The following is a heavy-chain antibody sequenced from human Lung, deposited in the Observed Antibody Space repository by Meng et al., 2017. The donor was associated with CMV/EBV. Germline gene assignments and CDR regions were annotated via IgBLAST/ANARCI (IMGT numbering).Heavy chain of an antibody. J-gene: IGHJ4*02. CDR2: ISVNSGKT. CDR1: GYTFTSYG. CDR3: VRGGWSPGD. Sequence: SVKVSCKASGYTFTSYGISWVRQAPGQGLKWMGWISVNSGKTTYAQKFQGRINMTTDTSTSTAYMELRSLKSGDTAVYYCVRGGWSPGDWGQGTMVTVSS. V-gene: IGHV1-18*01. D-gene: IGHD6-19*01.